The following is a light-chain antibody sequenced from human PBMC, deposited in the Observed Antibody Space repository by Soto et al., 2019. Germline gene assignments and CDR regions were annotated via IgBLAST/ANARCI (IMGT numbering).Light chain of an antibody. CDR2: GAS. CDR3: QQYAGSRST. Sequence: EIVMTQSPATLSVSPGERATLSCRASQSVSSYLVWYQQKPGQAPRLLIYGASSRATGIPDRFSGSGSGTDFTLTISRLEPEDCAVYYCQQYAGSRSTFGGGTKVEIK. CDR1: QSVSSY. V-gene: IGKV3-20*01. J-gene: IGKJ4*01.